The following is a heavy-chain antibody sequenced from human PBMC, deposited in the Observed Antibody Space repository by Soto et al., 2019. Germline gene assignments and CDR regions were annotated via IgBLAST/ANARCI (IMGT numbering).Heavy chain of an antibody. CDR1: GGSISSYY. V-gene: IGHV4-59*01. CDR3: ARDKGDYGDYVFQH. J-gene: IGHJ1*01. CDR2: IYYSGSA. Sequence: SETLSLTCTVSGGSISSYYWIWIRQPPGKGLEWIGYIYYSGSANYNPSLKSRVTISVDTSKNQFSLKLSSVTAADTAVYYCARDKGDYGDYVFQHWGQGTLVTVSS. D-gene: IGHD4-17*01.